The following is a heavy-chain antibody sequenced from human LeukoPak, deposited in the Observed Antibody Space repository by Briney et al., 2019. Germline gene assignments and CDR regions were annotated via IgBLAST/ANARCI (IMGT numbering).Heavy chain of an antibody. CDR3: AGSNYFQH. V-gene: IGHV1-18*01. D-gene: IGHD3-10*01. CDR1: GYTFTSYG. CDR2: ISAYNGNT. J-gene: IGHJ1*01. Sequence: ASVKVSCKASGYTFTSYGISWVRQAPGQGLEWMGWISAYNGNTNYAQKFQGRVTITADESTSTAYMELSSLRSEDTAVYYCAGSNYFQHWGQGTLVTVSS.